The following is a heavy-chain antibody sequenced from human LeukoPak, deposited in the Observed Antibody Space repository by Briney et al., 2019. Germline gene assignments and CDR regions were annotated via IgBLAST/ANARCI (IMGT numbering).Heavy chain of an antibody. CDR3: ARWRYTNYFFDN. CDR1: GYTLTNYY. J-gene: IGHJ4*02. Sequence: ASVKVSCKAYGYTLTNYYIHCVRQAPGQGLEWMGWINPNRPATNYAVKFKDRVIMTSDTSTNTAYMELNRLTSDDTAVYYCARWRYTNYFFDNWGQGTLVTVSS. V-gene: IGHV1-2*02. CDR2: INPNRPAT. D-gene: IGHD4-11*01.